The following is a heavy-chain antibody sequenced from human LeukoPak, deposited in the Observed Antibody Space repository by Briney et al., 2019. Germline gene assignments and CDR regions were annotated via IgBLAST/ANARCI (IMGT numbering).Heavy chain of an antibody. CDR2: ISNSGDTS. V-gene: IGHV3-23*01. CDR3: ARRLAVAHCAGDCHPIDS. D-gene: IGHD2-21*02. J-gene: IGHJ4*02. CDR1: GFTFSSFA. Sequence: QSGGSLRLSCAASGFTFSSFAMAWVRQAPGKGLQWVPSISNSGDTSYYADSLKGRFTISRDNSKSTLYLQIDSLRAEDTAVYYCARRLAVAHCAGDCHPIDSWGQGTLVTVSS.